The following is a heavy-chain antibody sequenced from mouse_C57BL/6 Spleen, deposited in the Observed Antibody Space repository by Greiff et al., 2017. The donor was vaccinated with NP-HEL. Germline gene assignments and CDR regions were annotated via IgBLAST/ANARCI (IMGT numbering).Heavy chain of an antibody. Sequence: EVKLVESGGGLVKPGGSLKLSCAASGFTFSDYGMHWVRQAPEKGLEWVAYISSGSSTIYYAATVKGRFTISRDNAKNTLFLQMTSLRSEDTAMYYCARDLDYYGSSGGDFDYWGQGTTLTVSS. J-gene: IGHJ2*01. CDR1: GFTFSDYG. D-gene: IGHD1-1*01. CDR2: ISSGSSTI. V-gene: IGHV5-17*01. CDR3: ARDLDYYGSSGGDFDY.